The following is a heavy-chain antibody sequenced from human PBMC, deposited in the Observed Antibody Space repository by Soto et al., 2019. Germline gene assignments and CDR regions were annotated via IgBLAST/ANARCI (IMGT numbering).Heavy chain of an antibody. V-gene: IGHV3-23*01. CDR2: IDYTGGTT. CDR3: AKDATRTDGWYYFDY. Sequence: PGGSLRLSCAASGFTFSILAMGWVRQAPGKGLEWVSVIDYTGGTTYYTESVKGRFTISRDNSKKMLYLQMNSLRAEDTAVYYCAKDATRTDGWYYFDYWGQGA. J-gene: IGHJ4*02. D-gene: IGHD6-19*01. CDR1: GFTFSILA.